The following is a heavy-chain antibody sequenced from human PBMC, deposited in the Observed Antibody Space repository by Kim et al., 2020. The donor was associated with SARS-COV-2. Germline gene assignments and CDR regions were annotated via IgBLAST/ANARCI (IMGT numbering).Heavy chain of an antibody. CDR3: ARGIIAAAGTRNYFDY. CDR2: ISYDGSNK. V-gene: IGHV3-30*04. CDR1: GFTFSSYA. Sequence: GSLRLSCAASGFTFSSYAMHWVRQAPGKGLEWVAVISYDGSNKYYADSVKGRFTISRDNSKNTLYLQMNSLRAEDTAVYYCARGIIAAAGTRNYFDYWGQGTLVTVSS. J-gene: IGHJ4*02. D-gene: IGHD6-13*01.